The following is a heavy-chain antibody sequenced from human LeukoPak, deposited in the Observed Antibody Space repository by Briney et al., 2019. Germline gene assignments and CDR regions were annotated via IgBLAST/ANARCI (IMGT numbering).Heavy chain of an antibody. CDR1: GFPFSSYW. CDR3: VGQLLRAV. Sequence: GGSLRLSCAASGFPFSSYWISWVRQPPGKGLEWVANINEDGSVQDYVDAVKGRSTTSRDNAKNSLYLEINSLRVDDTAVYYCVGQLLRAVWGKGTTVTVSS. V-gene: IGHV3-7*01. D-gene: IGHD2-2*01. CDR2: INEDGSVQ. J-gene: IGHJ6*04.